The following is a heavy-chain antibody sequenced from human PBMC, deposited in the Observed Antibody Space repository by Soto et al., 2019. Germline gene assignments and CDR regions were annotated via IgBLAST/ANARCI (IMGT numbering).Heavy chain of an antibody. Sequence: SVKVSCKASGGTFSSYAISWLRQAPGQGLEWMGGIIPIFGTANYAQKFQGRVTITADESTSTAYMELSSLRSEDTAVYYCARADYYDSSGYFNLDYWGQGTLVTVSS. V-gene: IGHV1-69*13. CDR2: IIPIFGTA. CDR3: ARADYYDSSGYFNLDY. J-gene: IGHJ4*02. CDR1: GGTFSSYA. D-gene: IGHD3-22*01.